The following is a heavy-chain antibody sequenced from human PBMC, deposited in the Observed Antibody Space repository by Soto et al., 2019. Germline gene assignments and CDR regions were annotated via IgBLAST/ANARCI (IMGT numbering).Heavy chain of an antibody. CDR3: APARYCINGRSFQNCLDS. Sequence: KTSSSXSLAWSFGVYSISTVYYFWSWIRQPPGHALEYIGYIYKSATTYYNPSFESRVAISLDTSKSQFSINVTSVTAADTAVYFCAPARYCINGRSFQNCLDSWGQGTLV. V-gene: IGHV4-30-4*01. J-gene: IGHJ5*01. D-gene: IGHD2-8*01. CDR1: VYSISTVYYF. CDR2: IYKSATT.